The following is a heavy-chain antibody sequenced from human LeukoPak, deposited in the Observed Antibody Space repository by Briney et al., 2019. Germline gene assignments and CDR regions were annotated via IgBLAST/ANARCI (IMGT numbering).Heavy chain of an antibody. CDR1: GGSISSGSYY. CDR3: ARATPRVGATVD. D-gene: IGHD1-26*01. CDR2: IYTSGST. J-gene: IGHJ4*02. Sequence: PSETLSLTCTVPGGSISSGSYYWSWIRQPAGKGLEWIGRIYTSGSTNYNPSLKSRVTISVDTSKNQFSLKLSSVTAADTAVYYCARATPRVGATVDWGQGTLVTVSS. V-gene: IGHV4-61*02.